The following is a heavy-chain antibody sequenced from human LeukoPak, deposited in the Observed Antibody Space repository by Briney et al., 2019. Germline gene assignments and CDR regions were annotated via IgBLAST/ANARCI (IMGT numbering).Heavy chain of an antibody. J-gene: IGHJ3*02. CDR3: ARDPVRGALDGFDI. D-gene: IGHD3-10*01. CDR1: GFTFSSYS. Sequence: GGSLRLSCAASGFTFSSYSMNWVRQAPGKGLEWVSSISSTGTYMYYADSAKGRFTISRDNAKNSLYLQMNSLRAEDTAVYYCARDPVRGALDGFDIWGQGTMVTVSS. V-gene: IGHV3-21*01. CDR2: ISSTGTYM.